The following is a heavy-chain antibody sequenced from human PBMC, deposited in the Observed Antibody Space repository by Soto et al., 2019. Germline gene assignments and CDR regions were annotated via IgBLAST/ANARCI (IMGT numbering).Heavy chain of an antibody. J-gene: IGHJ4*02. CDR1: GYTFTTYA. V-gene: IGHV1-18*01. D-gene: IGHD6-6*01. CDR2: ISGYNGDT. CDR3: ARAGSSSSPPDF. Sequence: QVLLVQSGAEVKKPGASVKVSCKASGYTFTTYAISWVRQAPGQGLEWMGWISGYNGDTNYAQRLQGRVTMTTDTSTNTAYMELGSLKSDDTAIYYCARAGSSSSPPDFWGQGTLVTVSS.